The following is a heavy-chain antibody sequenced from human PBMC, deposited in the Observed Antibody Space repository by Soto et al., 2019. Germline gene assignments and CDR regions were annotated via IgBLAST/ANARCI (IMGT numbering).Heavy chain of an antibody. CDR2: ISGSGGST. CDR1: GFTFSTYA. Sequence: EVQLLESGGGLVQPGGSLRLSCAASGFTFSTYAMSWVRQAPGKGLGWVSAISGSGGSTYYADSVKGRFTISRDNSKNTLYLQMISLRAEDTAVYYCAKDPRIGIAVAGVFDYWGQGTLVTVSS. J-gene: IGHJ4*02. V-gene: IGHV3-23*01. CDR3: AKDPRIGIAVAGVFDY. D-gene: IGHD6-19*01.